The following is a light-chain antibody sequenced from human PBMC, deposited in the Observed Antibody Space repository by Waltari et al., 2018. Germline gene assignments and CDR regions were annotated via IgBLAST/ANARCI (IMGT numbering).Light chain of an antibody. J-gene: IGKJ2*01. V-gene: IGKV2D-29*01. CDR2: EVS. CDR1: QRLLHKDVTSY. Sequence: DILMTQRPLSLSVTPVHPASLSCKSTQRLLHKDVTSYLYWYLPQPGQPPPLLIYEVSKRFSGVPDRFRGSGSGTDFTLESKRVEAEDVGVYYGMKSIQPPYTFGQGTKLEI. CDR3: MKSIQPPYT.